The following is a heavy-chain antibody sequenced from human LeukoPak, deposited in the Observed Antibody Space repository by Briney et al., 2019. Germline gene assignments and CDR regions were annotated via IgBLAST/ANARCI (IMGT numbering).Heavy chain of an antibody. CDR3: AKGIRPTLFDVFDI. D-gene: IGHD2/OR15-2a*01. CDR1: GFTFDDYA. V-gene: IGHV3-9*01. J-gene: IGHJ3*02. CDR2: ISWNSGSI. Sequence: GGSLRLSCAASGFTFDDYAMHWVRQAPGKGLEWVSGISWNSGSIGYADSVKGRFTISRDNAKNSLYLQMNSLRAEDTALYYCAKGIRPTLFDVFDIWGQGTMVTVSS.